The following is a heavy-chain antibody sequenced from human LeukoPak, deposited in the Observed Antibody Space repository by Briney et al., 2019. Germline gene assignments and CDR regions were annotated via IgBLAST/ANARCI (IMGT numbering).Heavy chain of an antibody. Sequence: GESLKISCKGSGYSFTRYWIGWVRQMPGKGLEWMGIIYPGDFDTRYSPSFQGQVTISADKSISTAYLQWSSLKASDTAMYYCARHSGGHCGGDCPTDLDYWGQGTLVTVSS. CDR2: IYPGDFDT. D-gene: IGHD2-21*02. CDR3: ARHSGGHCGGDCPTDLDY. V-gene: IGHV5-51*01. CDR1: GYSFTRYW. J-gene: IGHJ4*02.